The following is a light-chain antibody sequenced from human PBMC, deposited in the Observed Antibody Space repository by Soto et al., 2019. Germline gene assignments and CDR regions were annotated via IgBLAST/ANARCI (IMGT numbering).Light chain of an antibody. J-gene: IGKJ1*01. CDR1: QSVSSN. Sequence: ETVMTQSPATLSVSPWERATLSCRASQSVSSNLAWYQQKPGQAPRLLLYGAATRATGIPARFSGSGSGTEFTLTIISLQSEDFAVYFCQHYHNWPPWTFGQGTKVDI. CDR2: GAA. CDR3: QHYHNWPPWT. V-gene: IGKV3-15*01.